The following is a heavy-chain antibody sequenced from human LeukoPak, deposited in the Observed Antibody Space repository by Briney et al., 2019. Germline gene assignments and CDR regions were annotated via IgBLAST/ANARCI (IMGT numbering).Heavy chain of an antibody. D-gene: IGHD3-3*02. J-gene: IGHJ4*02. CDR1: GFSFSSYR. V-gene: IGHV3-21*06. CDR2: VSNSGDYI. CDR3: VRELEFRAAGVPFPFAY. Sequence: PGGSLRLSCAASGFSFSSYRMNWVRQAPGKGLEWVSSVSNSGDYIHYADSVKGRFTISRDNSKNSLYLQMNSLRAEDTAVYYCVRELEFRAAGVPFPFAYWGQGTLVIVSS.